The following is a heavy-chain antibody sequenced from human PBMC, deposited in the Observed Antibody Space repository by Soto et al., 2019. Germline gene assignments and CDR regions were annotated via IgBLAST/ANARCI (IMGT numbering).Heavy chain of an antibody. CDR3: AACTGPSCHRGREWFDP. J-gene: IGHJ5*02. CDR1: GYTFSNFG. Sequence: QVQLVQSGAEVKKPGASVKVSCTASGYTFSNFGITWVRQAPGQGLEWMGRISTYNGNTNYARNVQGTVTMTKDTSMSTDYMELRSLRSDDTAMYYCAACTGPSCHRGREWFDPWGQGTLVTVSA. D-gene: IGHD2-8*02. CDR2: ISTYNGNT. V-gene: IGHV1-18*04.